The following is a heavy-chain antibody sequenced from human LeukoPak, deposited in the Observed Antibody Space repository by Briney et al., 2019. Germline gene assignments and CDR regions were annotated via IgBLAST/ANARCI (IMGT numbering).Heavy chain of an antibody. CDR1: GFTFSSYA. J-gene: IGHJ3*01. CDR2: ILYDGSNK. D-gene: IGHD2-2*01. Sequence: PGRSLRLSCAASGFTFSSYAMHWVRQAPGKGLEWVAVILYDGSNKYYADSVKGRFTISRDNSKNTLYLQMNSLRAEDTAVYYCARLTSDCSSTSCYWFGAFDVWGQGTMVTVSS. CDR3: ARLTSDCSSTSCYWFGAFDV. V-gene: IGHV3-30-3*01.